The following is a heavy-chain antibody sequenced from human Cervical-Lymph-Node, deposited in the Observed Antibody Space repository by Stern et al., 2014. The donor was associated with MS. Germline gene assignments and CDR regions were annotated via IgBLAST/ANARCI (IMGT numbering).Heavy chain of an antibody. CDR3: ARRSDYFHN. Sequence: VQLVQSGAEIKRPGASVTVSCKASGYTFTNYGITWVRQAPGQGLEWMGWVSAHTTNAHYAQKFQGRVTMTMDTSTTTAYMELRTLRSDDTAVYYCARRSDYFHNWGQGTLVTVSS. CDR2: VSAHTTNA. V-gene: IGHV1-18*01. CDR1: GYTFTNYG. J-gene: IGHJ4*02.